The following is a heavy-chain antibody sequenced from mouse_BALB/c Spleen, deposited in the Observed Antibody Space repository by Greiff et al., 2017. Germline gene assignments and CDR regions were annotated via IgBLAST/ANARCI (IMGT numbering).Heavy chain of an antibody. CDR1: GYTFTSYW. Sequence: QVQLQQSGAELARPGASVKLSCKASGYTFTSYWMQWVKQRPGQGLEWIGAIYPGDGDTRYTQKFKGKATLTADKSSSTAYMQLSSLASEDSAVYYCARGGNDFDYWGQGTTLTVSS. CDR2: IYPGDGDT. CDR3: ARGGNDFDY. D-gene: IGHD2-1*01. V-gene: IGHV1-87*01. J-gene: IGHJ2*01.